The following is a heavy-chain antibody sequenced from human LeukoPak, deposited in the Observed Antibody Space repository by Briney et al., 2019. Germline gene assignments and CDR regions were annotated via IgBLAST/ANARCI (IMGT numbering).Heavy chain of an antibody. CDR3: AKSGLSRFDY. J-gene: IGHJ4*02. CDR1: GFTFSTYA. D-gene: IGHD4/OR15-4a*01. V-gene: IGHV3-23*01. Sequence: GGSLRLSCAASGFTFSTYAMSWVRQAPGKGLEWVSSVSGSGGNTHYADSVKGWFTISRDNSKNTLSLQMNSLRAEDTAVYYCAKSGLSRFDYWGQGTLVTVSS. CDR2: VSGSGGNT.